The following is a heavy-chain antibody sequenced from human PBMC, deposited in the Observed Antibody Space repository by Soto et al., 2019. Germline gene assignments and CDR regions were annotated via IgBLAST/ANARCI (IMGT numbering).Heavy chain of an antibody. D-gene: IGHD3-22*01. CDR2: IIPIFGTA. Sequence: QEQLVQSGAEVKKPGSSVKVSCKASGGIFSSYAISWVRQAPGQGLEWMGWIIPIFGTANYAQKFQGRVTITADESTNPAYMDLSSLKSEDTAIYYCARGGSGYVWFNEFWGQGTLVTVSS. CDR3: ARGGSGYVWFNEF. CDR1: GGIFSSYA. V-gene: IGHV1-69*01. J-gene: IGHJ4*02.